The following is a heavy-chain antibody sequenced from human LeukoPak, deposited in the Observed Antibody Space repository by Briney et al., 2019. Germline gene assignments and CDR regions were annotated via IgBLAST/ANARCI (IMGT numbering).Heavy chain of an antibody. Sequence: KPGESLKISCKGSGYSFTSYWIGWVRQMPGKGLEWMRIIYPGDSDTRYSPSFQGQVTISADKSISTAYLQWSSLKASDTAMYYCASRIAAAGPTAEYFQHWGQGTLVTVSS. V-gene: IGHV5-51*03. D-gene: IGHD6-13*01. CDR2: IYPGDSDT. CDR1: GYSFTSYW. CDR3: ASRIAAAGPTAEYFQH. J-gene: IGHJ1*01.